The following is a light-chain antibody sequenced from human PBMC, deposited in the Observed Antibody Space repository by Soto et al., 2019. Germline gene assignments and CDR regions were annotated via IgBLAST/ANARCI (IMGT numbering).Light chain of an antibody. CDR1: SSGVGGYNY. CDR3: SSYTSSSPYV. V-gene: IGLV2-14*01. CDR2: DVS. Sequence: QSALTQPASVSGSPGQSITISCTGTSSGVGGYNYVSWYQQHPGKAPKLMIYDVSNRPSGVSNRFSGSKPGNTASLTISGLQAEDEADYYCSSYTSSSPYVFGTGTKVTVL. J-gene: IGLJ1*01.